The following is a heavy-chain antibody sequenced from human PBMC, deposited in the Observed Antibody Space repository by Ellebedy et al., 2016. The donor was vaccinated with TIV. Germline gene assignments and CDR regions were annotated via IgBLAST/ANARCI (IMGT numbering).Heavy chain of an antibody. CDR3: ASRNDSSGYYYVLAFEY. V-gene: IGHV1-69*06. CDR2: ILPVFDTA. Sequence: ASVKVSCKASGGIFSTSAMSWVRQAPGQGLEWMGGILPVFDTADYAQKYQGRVTLPADKSTSTAYMELSSLRSDDTAVYYCASRNDSSGYYYVLAFEYWGQGTLVTVSS. D-gene: IGHD3-22*01. CDR1: GGIFSTSA. J-gene: IGHJ4*02.